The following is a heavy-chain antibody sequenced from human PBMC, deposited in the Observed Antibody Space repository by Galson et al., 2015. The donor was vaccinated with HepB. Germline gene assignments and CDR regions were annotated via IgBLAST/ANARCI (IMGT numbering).Heavy chain of an antibody. CDR3: VRDIRDSSSWYSPDRYYYYYGMDV. D-gene: IGHD6-13*01. Sequence: SLRLACAASGFTFSSYSMNWVRQAPGKGLECVSSSRSSSSYIYYADSVKGRFTISRDNAKNSLYLQMNSLRAEDTAVYYCVRDIRDSSSWYSPDRYYYYYGMDVWGQGTTVTVSS. J-gene: IGHJ6*02. CDR2: SRSSSSYI. V-gene: IGHV3-21*01. CDR1: GFTFSSYS.